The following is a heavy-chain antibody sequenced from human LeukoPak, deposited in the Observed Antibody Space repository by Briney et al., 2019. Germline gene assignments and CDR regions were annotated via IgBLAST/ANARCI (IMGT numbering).Heavy chain of an antibody. CDR3: ARGGYVTTWWFDP. CDR2: ISAYNGNT. CDR1: GYTFTSYG. Sequence: ASVKVSFKASGYTFTSYGISWVRPAPGQGLEWMGWISAYNGNTNYAQKFQGRVTMTTDTSTSTAYMELSSLRSDDTAVYYCARGGYVTTWWFDPWGQGTLVTVSS. J-gene: IGHJ5*02. V-gene: IGHV1-18*01. D-gene: IGHD4-11*01.